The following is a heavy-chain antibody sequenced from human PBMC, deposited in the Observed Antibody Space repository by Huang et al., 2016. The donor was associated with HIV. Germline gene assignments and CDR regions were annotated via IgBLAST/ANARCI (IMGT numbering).Heavy chain of an antibody. CDR2: IYPGYSDT. J-gene: IGHJ6*03. V-gene: IGHV5-51*03. CDR1: GYSLRSYW. Sequence: EVQLVQSGAEVKKPGESLRISCKGSGYSLRSYWIGWVRQVAGKGLEWVRIIYPGYSDTGCGPSFLGLVTISGDKSVATAYLLLSILNASDTAMYYCTRGGRSRYFMDVWGEGTTVTVSS. CDR3: TRGGRSRYFMDV. D-gene: IGHD3-16*01.